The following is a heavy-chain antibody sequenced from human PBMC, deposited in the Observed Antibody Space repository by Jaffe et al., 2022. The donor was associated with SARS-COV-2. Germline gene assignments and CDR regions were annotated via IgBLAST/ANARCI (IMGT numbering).Heavy chain of an antibody. V-gene: IGHV3-21*01. D-gene: IGHD6-6*01. CDR3: ARGPIHISAARTEIDY. CDR2: ISSSSSYI. J-gene: IGHJ4*02. Sequence: EVQLVESGGGLVKPGGSLRLSCAASGFTFSSYSMNWVRQAPGKGLEWVSSISSSSSYIYYADSVKGRFTISRDNAKNSLYLQMNSLRAEDTAVYYCARGPIHISAARTEIDYWGQGTLVTVSS. CDR1: GFTFSSYS.